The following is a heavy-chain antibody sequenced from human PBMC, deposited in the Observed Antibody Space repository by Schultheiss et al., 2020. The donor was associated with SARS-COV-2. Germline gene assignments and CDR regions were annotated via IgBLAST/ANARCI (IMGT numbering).Heavy chain of an antibody. D-gene: IGHD5-18*01. CDR2: IYSGGST. V-gene: IGHV3-66*01. CDR1: GFTVSSNY. J-gene: IGHJ4*02. CDR3: AKREYSYGPAHY. Sequence: GESLKISCAASGFTVSSNYMSWVRQAPGKGLEWVSVIYSGGSTYYADSVKGRFTISRDNSKNTLYLQMNSLRAEDTAVYYCAKREYSYGPAHYWGQGTLVTVSS.